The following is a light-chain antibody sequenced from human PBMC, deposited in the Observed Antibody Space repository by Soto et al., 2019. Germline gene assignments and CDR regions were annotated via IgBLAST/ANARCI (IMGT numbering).Light chain of an antibody. CDR1: SSDVGGYNY. V-gene: IGLV2-14*01. J-gene: IGLJ1*01. CDR2: EVS. Sequence: QSALTQPASVSGSPGQSITISCAGTSSDVGGYNYVSWYRQHPKKAPKLLIYEVSNRPSGVSNRFSGSKSGNTASLTISGLQAEDEADYYCSSYTSSSTGGYVFGTGTKVTVL. CDR3: SSYTSSSTGGYV.